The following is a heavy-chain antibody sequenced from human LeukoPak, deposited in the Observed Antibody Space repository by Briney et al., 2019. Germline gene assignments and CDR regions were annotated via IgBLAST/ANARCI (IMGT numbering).Heavy chain of an antibody. V-gene: IGHV4-61*03. CDR1: GGSVSSGAYH. J-gene: IGHJ4*02. D-gene: IGHD2-15*01. Sequence: SETLSLTCTVSGGSVSSGAYHWSWIRQPPGKGLEWIGYISYSGSTNYNPSLKSRVTISADTSKNHFSLRLSSVTAADTAVYYCARTDLACSPPGYWGQGTLVTVSS. CDR2: ISYSGST. CDR3: ARTDLACSPPGY.